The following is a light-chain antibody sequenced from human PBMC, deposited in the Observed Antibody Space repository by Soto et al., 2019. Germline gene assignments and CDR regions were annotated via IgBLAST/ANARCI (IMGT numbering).Light chain of an antibody. V-gene: IGLV1-44*01. CDR2: RNN. J-gene: IGLJ1*01. Sequence: QSALTQPPSASGTPGQRVTISCSGSSSNIGSNTVNWYQQLPGTAPKLLIYRNNQRPSGVPDRFSGSKSGTSASLAISGIQSEDEADYYCAAWDDSLNGSYVFGTGTKVTVL. CDR1: SSNIGSNT. CDR3: AAWDDSLNGSYV.